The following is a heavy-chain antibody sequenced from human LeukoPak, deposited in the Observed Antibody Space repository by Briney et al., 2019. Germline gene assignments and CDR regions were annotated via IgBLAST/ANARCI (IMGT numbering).Heavy chain of an antibody. CDR1: GFTFSTCA. J-gene: IGHJ4*02. CDR2: ITGAGDRT. Sequence: SGGSLRLSCAASGFTFSTCAMSWVRQAPGKGLEWVSTITGAGDRTYYAESVKGRLTISRDNSNNAIFLQMDSLRAEDTALYYCAKARYTSSGYHFAYWGQGTLVSVSS. V-gene: IGHV3-23*01. CDR3: AKARYTSSGYHFAY. D-gene: IGHD6-13*01.